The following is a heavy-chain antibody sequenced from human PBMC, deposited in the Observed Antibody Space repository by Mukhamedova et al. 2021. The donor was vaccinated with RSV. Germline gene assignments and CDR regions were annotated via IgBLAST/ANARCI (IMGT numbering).Heavy chain of an antibody. V-gene: IGHV3-11*06. D-gene: IGHD2-15*01. J-gene: IGHJ4*02. Sequence: VKGRFTISRDNAKNSLYLQMNSLRAEDTAVYYCAREGVRGRLGLDYRGQGTLVTVSS. CDR3: AREGVRGRLGLDY.